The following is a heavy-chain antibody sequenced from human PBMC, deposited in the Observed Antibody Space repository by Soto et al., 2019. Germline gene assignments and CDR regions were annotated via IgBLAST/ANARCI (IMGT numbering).Heavy chain of an antibody. J-gene: IGHJ6*03. Sequence: QVQLQESGPGLVKPSQTLSLTCTVSGGSISSGGYYWSWIRQHPGKGLAWIGSIYYSGSTYYNPSLKRRVTILVYTSKNQFSLKLSSLTAADTAVYYCARVLVPAANWEAYYYMDVWGKGTTVTVSS. V-gene: IGHV4-31*03. CDR2: IYYSGST. CDR3: ARVLVPAANWEAYYYMDV. D-gene: IGHD2-2*01. CDR1: GGSISSGGYY.